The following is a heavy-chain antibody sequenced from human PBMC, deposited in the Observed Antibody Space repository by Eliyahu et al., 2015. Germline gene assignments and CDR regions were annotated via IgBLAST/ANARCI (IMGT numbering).Heavy chain of an antibody. CDR1: GFTFSTYS. CDR2: ISSSSAYI. Sequence: EVQLVESGGGLVKPGGSLRLSCAASGFTFSTYSMNWVRQAPGKGLEWVSSISSSSAYIYYADSVEGRFTISRDNAKNSLYLQMNSLGAEDTAVYYCAREARSSGAFDYWGQGTLVTVSS. J-gene: IGHJ4*02. CDR3: AREARSSGAFDY. V-gene: IGHV3-21*01. D-gene: IGHD3-22*01.